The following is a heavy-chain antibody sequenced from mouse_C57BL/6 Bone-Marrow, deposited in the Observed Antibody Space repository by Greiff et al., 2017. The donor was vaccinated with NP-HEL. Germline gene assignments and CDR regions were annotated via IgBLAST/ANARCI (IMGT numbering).Heavy chain of an antibody. CDR2: IDPSDSYT. V-gene: IGHV1-69*01. J-gene: IGHJ3*01. CDR3: ARGYYYGSSPWFAY. Sequence: VQLQQPGAELVMPGASVKLSCKASGYTFTSYWMHWVKQRPGQGLEWIGEIDPSDSYTNYNQKFKGKSTLTVDKSSSTAYMQLSSLTSEDSAVYYCARGYYYGSSPWFAYWGQGTLVTVSA. CDR1: GYTFTSYW. D-gene: IGHD1-1*01.